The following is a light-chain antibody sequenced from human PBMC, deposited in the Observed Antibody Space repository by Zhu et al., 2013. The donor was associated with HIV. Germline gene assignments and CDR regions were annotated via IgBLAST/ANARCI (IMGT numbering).Light chain of an antibody. V-gene: IGLV2-11*01. Sequence: QSALTQPPSASGSPGQSVTISCTGTDSDVGGYNLVSWYQHHPGKAPKVIIYNLTKRPSGVPARFSGSGSANTASLTISGLQAEDEADYYCCSYSGTYVLGTGTKVTVL. CDR1: DSDVGGYNL. CDR2: NLT. CDR3: CSYSGTYV. J-gene: IGLJ1*01.